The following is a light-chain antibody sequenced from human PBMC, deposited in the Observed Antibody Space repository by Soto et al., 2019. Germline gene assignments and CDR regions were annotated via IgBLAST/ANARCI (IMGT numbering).Light chain of an antibody. V-gene: IGKV3-20*01. CDR1: QSVSSSY. CDR3: QQYVSSPIT. Sequence: EIVLTQSPGTLSLSQGERATLSCRASQSVSSSYLAWYQQKPGQAPRLLIYGASSRATGIPDRFSGSGSGTNFTLTISRLEPEDFAVYYCQQYVSSPITFVQGTRLEIK. CDR2: GAS. J-gene: IGKJ5*01.